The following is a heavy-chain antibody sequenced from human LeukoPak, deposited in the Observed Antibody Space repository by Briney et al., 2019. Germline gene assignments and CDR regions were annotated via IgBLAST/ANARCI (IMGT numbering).Heavy chain of an antibody. CDR3: ARDSGSYRNDAFDI. D-gene: IGHD1-26*01. CDR2: INWNGGST. CDR1: GFTFSSYG. Sequence: GGSLRLSCAASGFTFSSYGMSWVRQAPGKGLEWVSGINWNGGSTGYADSVKGRFTISRDNAKNSLYLQMNSLRAEDTALYYCARDSGSYRNDAFDIWGQGTMVTVSS. J-gene: IGHJ3*02. V-gene: IGHV3-20*04.